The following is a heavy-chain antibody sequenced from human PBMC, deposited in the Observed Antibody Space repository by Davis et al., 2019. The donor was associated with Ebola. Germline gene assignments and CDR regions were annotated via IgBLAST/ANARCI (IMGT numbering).Heavy chain of an antibody. Sequence: GGSLRLSCAASGFTFSSYGMHWVRQAPGKGLEWVAVIWYDGSNKYYADSVKGRFTISRDNAKNSLYLQMNSLRAEDTAVYYCARDLGPRGSYFWSDYWGQGTLVTVSS. V-gene: IGHV3-33*01. J-gene: IGHJ4*02. CDR1: GFTFSSYG. D-gene: IGHD1-26*01. CDR2: IWYDGSNK. CDR3: ARDLGPRGSYFWSDY.